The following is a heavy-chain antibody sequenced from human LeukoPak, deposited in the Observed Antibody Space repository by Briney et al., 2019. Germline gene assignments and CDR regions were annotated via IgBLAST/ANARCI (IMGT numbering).Heavy chain of an antibody. V-gene: IGHV3-30*03. J-gene: IGHJ4*02. CDR1: GFDFSSNW. CDR2: ISYDGSNK. CDR3: ARECVAVACPFDY. Sequence: PGGSLRLSCAASGFDFSSNWMHWVRQAPGKGLEWVAVISYDGSNKYYADSVKGRFTISRDNSKNTLYLQMNSLRAEDTAVYYCARECVAVACPFDYWGQGTLVTVSS. D-gene: IGHD6-19*01.